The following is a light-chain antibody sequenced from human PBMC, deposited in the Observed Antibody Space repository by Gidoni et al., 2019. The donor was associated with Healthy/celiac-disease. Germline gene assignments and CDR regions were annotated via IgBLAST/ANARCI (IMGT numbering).Light chain of an antibody. CDR1: QDMSNY. CDR3: QQYDGLCS. Sequence: DIQMNQSPSALSASVGDGVTNTCQASQDMSNYLNWYQQQPGKAPQLLTYDSSMFEAGVPSRCSGGGSATDFTFTISSLQPEDIATYYCQQYDGLCSFGQGTKLEIK. V-gene: IGKV1-33*01. J-gene: IGKJ2*04. CDR2: DSS.